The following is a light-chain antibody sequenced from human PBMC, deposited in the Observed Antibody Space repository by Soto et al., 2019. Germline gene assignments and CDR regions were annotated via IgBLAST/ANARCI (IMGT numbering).Light chain of an antibody. CDR3: QEYNSNWT. Sequence: DIQMTQSPSSLSASVGDRVTITCRASQSISSYLNWYQQKPGKAPKLPIYAASSLQSGVPSRFSGSGSGTDFTLTISSLQPEDFVTYYCQEYNSNWTFGQGTKVDIK. J-gene: IGKJ1*01. CDR2: AAS. CDR1: QSISSY. V-gene: IGKV1-39*01.